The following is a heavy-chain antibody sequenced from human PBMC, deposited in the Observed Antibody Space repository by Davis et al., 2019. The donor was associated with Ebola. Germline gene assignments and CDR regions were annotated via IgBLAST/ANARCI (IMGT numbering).Heavy chain of an antibody. V-gene: IGHV3-23*01. CDR1: GFTFSSYA. J-gene: IGHJ3*02. D-gene: IGHD3-3*01. CDR3: AKDKNYDFWSGYPHDAFDI. Sequence: GESLKISCAASGFTFSSYAMSWVRKAPGKGLEWVSAISGSGGSTYYADSLKGRFTISRDNSKNTLYLQMNSLRAEDTAIYYCAKDKNYDFWSGYPHDAFDIWGQGTMVTVSS. CDR2: ISGSGGST.